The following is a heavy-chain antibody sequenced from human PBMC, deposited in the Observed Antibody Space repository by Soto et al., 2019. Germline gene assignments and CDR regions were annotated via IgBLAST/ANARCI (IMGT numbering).Heavy chain of an antibody. V-gene: IGHV4-59*12. CDR1: GGSTSSYY. D-gene: IGHD3-22*01. J-gene: IGHJ4*01. CDR3: ARGGYYYENSGQNAYDY. CDR2: IYYGGST. Sequence: SETLSLTCTVSGGSTSSYYWSWIRQPPGKGLEWIGYIYYGGSTYYNPSLKSRATISGDTSKNQFSLKLSSVTAADTAVYYCARGGYYYENSGQNAYDYWGQGILVTVSS.